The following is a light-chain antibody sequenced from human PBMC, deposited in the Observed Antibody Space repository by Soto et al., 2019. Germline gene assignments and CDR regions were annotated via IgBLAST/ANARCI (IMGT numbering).Light chain of an antibody. J-gene: IGLJ2*01. CDR3: QSYDSSLSGVV. CDR2: GNN. Sequence: VLTQPPSVSGAPGQWVTISCTGSSSNIGAGFHVHWYQHLPGATPKLLIYGNNNRPSGVPDRFSGSKSGTSASLAITGLQPEDEAEYYCQSYDSSLSGVVFGGGTKLTVL. V-gene: IGLV1-40*01. CDR1: SSNIGAGFH.